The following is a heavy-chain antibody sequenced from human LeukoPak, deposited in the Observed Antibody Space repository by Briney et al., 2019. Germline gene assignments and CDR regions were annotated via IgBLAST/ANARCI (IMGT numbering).Heavy chain of an antibody. J-gene: IGHJ5*02. D-gene: IGHD3-10*01. CDR3: ARDAYRGVTNFDP. CDR1: GGSISPYF. V-gene: IGHV4-59*01. CDR2: ISYTGHT. Sequence: SETLSLTCTGSGGSISPYFWSWIRQPPGKGLEWIGYISYTGHTNYNPSLKSRVTISIDPSKNHFSLQLASVTAAETAVYFCARDAYRGVTNFDPWGQGTLVTVSS.